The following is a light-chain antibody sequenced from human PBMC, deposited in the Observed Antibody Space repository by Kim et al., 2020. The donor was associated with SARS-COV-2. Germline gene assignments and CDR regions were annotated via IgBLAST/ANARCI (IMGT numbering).Light chain of an antibody. CDR3: QQYSSSPAT. V-gene: IGKV3-20*01. J-gene: IGKJ1*01. CDR1: HSVRSNC. Sequence: PGEEATPAGRPSHSVRSNCLAWYQQKPGQAPRLLIYGASSRATGIPDRFSGSGSGTDFTLTITRLEPEDFAVYYCQQYSSSPATFGQGTKVDIK. CDR2: GAS.